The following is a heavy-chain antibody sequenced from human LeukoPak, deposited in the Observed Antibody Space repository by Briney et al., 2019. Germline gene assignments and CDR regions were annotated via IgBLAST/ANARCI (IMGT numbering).Heavy chain of an antibody. Sequence: GGSLRLSCAASGFTVSSNYMTWVRQAPGKGLEWLSYISGNGGVIQYADSVKGRFTISRDNAKNLLYLQMDSLRVEDTAIYYCARDPRTVRIWGQGTLVTVS. CDR1: GFTVSSNY. CDR2: ISGNGGVI. V-gene: IGHV3-11*04. J-gene: IGHJ4*02. CDR3: ARDPRTVRI. D-gene: IGHD1-1*01.